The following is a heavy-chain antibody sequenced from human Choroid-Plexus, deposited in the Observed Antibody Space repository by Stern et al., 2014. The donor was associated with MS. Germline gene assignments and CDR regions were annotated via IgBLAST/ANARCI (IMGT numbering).Heavy chain of an antibody. Sequence: AHLVESGAEVKKPGASVKVSCKTSGYIFTGYYIHWVRQAPGQGLEWMAWINPNTGGNKYAQKFQGRVTMSRDTSISTAYVELSSLTSDDTAVYYCARDQRGITIFGVVTDYYYLGMDVWGQGTTVTVSS. D-gene: IGHD3-3*01. V-gene: IGHV1-2*02. J-gene: IGHJ6*02. CDR3: ARDQRGITIFGVVTDYYYLGMDV. CDR1: GYIFTGYY. CDR2: INPNTGGN.